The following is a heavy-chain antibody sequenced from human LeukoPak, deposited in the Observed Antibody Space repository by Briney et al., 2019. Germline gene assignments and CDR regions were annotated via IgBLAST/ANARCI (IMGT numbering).Heavy chain of an antibody. V-gene: IGHV3-23*01. D-gene: IGHD3-16*01. Sequence: GGSLRLSCVGPGFTSIAYALTWARQAPGKGLEWVSGISGGGVTTYYADSVKGRFAISRDNSKNTLYLQMNSLRADDTAIYYCARNQQLGGHSYYYYGMDVWGQGTTVTVSS. CDR3: ARNQQLGGHSYYYYGMDV. J-gene: IGHJ6*02. CDR1: GFTSIAYA. CDR2: ISGGGVTT.